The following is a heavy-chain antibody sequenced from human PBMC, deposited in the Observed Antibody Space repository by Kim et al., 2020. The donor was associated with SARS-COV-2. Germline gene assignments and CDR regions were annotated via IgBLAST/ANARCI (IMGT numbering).Heavy chain of an antibody. V-gene: IGHV3-30*18. Sequence: GGSLRLSCAASGFTFSSYGMHWVRQAPGKGLEWVAVISNAGSSKYYADSVKGRCTISRDDSKYTLYLQMSSLRADDTAVYYCAKDRSAYYYYGMDVWGQGTTVTVSS. CDR3: AKDRSAYYYYGMDV. J-gene: IGHJ6*02. CDR1: GFTFSSYG. CDR2: ISNAGSSK.